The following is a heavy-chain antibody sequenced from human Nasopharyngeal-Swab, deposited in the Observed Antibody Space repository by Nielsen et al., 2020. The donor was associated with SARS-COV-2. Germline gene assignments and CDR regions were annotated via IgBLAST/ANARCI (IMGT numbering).Heavy chain of an antibody. CDR2: ISVYDGKI. CDR1: GYTLSSYG. CDR3: ARDESSSWTFYDDYGMDV. Sequence: ASVKVSCKASGYTLSSYGITWVRQAPGQGLEWMGWISVYDGKIKYAENLQGRVTMTTDTSTTTAYMELSSLRSDDTAVYYCARDESSSWTFYDDYGMDVWGQGTTVTVSS. V-gene: IGHV1-18*01. J-gene: IGHJ6*02. D-gene: IGHD6-13*01.